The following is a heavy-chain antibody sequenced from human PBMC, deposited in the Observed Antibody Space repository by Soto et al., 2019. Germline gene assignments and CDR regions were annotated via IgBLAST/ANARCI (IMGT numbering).Heavy chain of an antibody. Sequence: TLRVSCAASVFTGDDYAMHWVRQAPGTGLEWVSGISWNSGSIGYADSVKGRFTISRDNAKNSLSLQMNSLRAEDTALYYCAKERTPGLGYYPAFDIWGQGTMVTVSS. CDR2: ISWNSGSI. CDR1: VFTGDDYA. V-gene: IGHV3-9*01. D-gene: IGHD3-22*01. J-gene: IGHJ3*02. CDR3: AKERTPGLGYYPAFDI.